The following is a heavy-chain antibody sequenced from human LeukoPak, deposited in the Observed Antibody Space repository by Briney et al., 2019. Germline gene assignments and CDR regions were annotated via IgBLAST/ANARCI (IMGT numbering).Heavy chain of an antibody. J-gene: IGHJ4*02. CDR3: ITRYS. CDR2: IKGKTDGGTT. CDR1: GFTFTNAW. V-gene: IGHV3-15*01. Sequence: GGSLRLSCAASGFTFTNAWMNWVRQAPGKGLEWVGRIKGKTDGGTTDYAAPVKGRFTISRDDSKNKVYLQVNSLKTEDTAVYYCITRYSWGQGTLVTVSS.